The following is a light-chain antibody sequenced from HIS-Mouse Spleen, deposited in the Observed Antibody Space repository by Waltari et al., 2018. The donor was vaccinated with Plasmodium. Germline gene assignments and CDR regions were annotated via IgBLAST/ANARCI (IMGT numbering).Light chain of an antibody. CDR3: QQYYSYPFT. CDR1: QGISSY. V-gene: IGKV1-8*01. J-gene: IGKJ3*01. CDR2: AAS. Sequence: AIRMTQSPSSFSASTGDSVTITCRASQGISSYLAWYQQKPGKAPKLLIYAASTLQSGVPSRFSGSGSGTDFTLTISCLRSEDFATYYCQQYYSYPFTFGPGTKVEIK.